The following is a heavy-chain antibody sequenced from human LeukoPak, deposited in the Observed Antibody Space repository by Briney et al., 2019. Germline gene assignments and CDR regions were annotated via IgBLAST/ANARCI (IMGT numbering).Heavy chain of an antibody. CDR3: ASHLLRFSGGCLDY. Sequence: PSETLSLTCTVSGGSISSYYWSWIRQPPGKGLEWIGYIYYSGSTNYNPSLKSRVTISVDTSKNQFSLKLSSVTAADTAVYFCASHLLRFSGGCLDYWGQGALVTVSS. J-gene: IGHJ4*02. CDR2: IYYSGST. CDR1: GGSISSYY. D-gene: IGHD3-3*01. V-gene: IGHV4-59*08.